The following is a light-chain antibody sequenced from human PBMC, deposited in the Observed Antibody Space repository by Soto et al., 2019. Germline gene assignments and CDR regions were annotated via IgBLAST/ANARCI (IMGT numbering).Light chain of an antibody. CDR1: QSVSRY. V-gene: IGKV3-11*01. CDR2: DAS. CDR3: QQRSNWPVT. Sequence: EIVLTQSPATLSLSPGERATLSCRASQSVSRYLAWYQQKPGQAPRLLIYDASNRATGIPARFSGSGSGTDFTLTISNLEPEDFAVYYCQQRSNWPVTFGQGTKVEI. J-gene: IGKJ1*01.